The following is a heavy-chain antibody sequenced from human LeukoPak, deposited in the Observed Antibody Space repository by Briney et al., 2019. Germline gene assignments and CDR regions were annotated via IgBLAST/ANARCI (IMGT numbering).Heavy chain of an antibody. Sequence: GGSLRLSCADSGFTFSSYWMSWIRQAPGKGLEWVANIKQDGSEKYYVDSVKGRFTISRDNAKNSLYLQMNSLRAEDTAVYYCARTMVRGHARVSYFDYWGQGTLVTVSS. CDR2: IKQDGSEK. V-gene: IGHV3-7*01. D-gene: IGHD3-10*01. CDR1: GFTFSSYW. J-gene: IGHJ4*02. CDR3: ARTMVRGHARVSYFDY.